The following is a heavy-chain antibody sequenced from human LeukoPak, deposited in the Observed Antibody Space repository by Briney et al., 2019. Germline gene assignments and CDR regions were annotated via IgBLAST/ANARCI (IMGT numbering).Heavy chain of an antibody. D-gene: IGHD4-17*01. CDR2: IYRGGNT. CDR3: AKDPNGDYIGAFDI. Sequence: GGSLRLSCAASGFTVSSNYMSWVRQAPGKGPEWVSVIYRGGNTYYADSVQGRFTISRDNSKNTLYLQMNSLRAEDTAVYYCAKDPNGDYIGAFDIWGQGTMVTVSS. CDR1: GFTVSSNY. V-gene: IGHV3-53*01. J-gene: IGHJ3*02.